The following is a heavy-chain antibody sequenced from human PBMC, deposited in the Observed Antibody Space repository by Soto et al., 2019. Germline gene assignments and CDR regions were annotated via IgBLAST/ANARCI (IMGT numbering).Heavy chain of an antibody. J-gene: IGHJ6*02. V-gene: IGHV1-8*01. CDR1: GYTFTSYD. CDR3: ARGTAARPSYYYGMDV. CDR2: MNPNSGNT. Sequence: QVQLVQSGAEVKKPGASVKVSCKASGYTFTSYDINWVRQATGQGLEWMGWMNPNSGNTGYAQKFHGTGTMTXXTXIXXAYMELSSLRSEDTAVYYCARGTAARPSYYYGMDVWGQGTTVTVSS. D-gene: IGHD6-6*01.